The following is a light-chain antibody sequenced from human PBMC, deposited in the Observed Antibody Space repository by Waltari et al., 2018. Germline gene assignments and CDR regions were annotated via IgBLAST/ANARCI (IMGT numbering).Light chain of an antibody. CDR1: QTVGSSS. J-gene: IGKJ1*01. CDR3: QQHGTLPAT. CDR2: RAS. Sequence: EIELTQSPGTPSLTPGQTVTLSCRASQTVGSSSLAWYQQKPGQAPRLVIYRASRRATGIPDRFSGSGSGTDFSLTISRLEPEDFAVYYCQQHGTLPATFGQGTKVEIK. V-gene: IGKV3-20*01.